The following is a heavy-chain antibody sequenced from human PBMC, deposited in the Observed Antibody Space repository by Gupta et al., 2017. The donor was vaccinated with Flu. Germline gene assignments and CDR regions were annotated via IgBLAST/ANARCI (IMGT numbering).Heavy chain of an antibody. CDR3: AKGSVYYYDSSGYYYYFDY. J-gene: IGHJ4*02. CDR2: ISGSGGST. Sequence: GLEWVSAISGSGGSTYYADSVKGRFTISRDNSKNTLYLQMNSLRAEDTAVYYCAKGSVYYYDSSGYYYYFDYWGQGTLVTVSS. V-gene: IGHV3-23*01. D-gene: IGHD3-22*01.